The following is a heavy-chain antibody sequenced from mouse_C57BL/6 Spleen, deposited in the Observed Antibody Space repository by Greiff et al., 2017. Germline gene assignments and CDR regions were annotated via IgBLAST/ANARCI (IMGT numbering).Heavy chain of an antibody. D-gene: IGHD1-1*01. Sequence: EVQVVESGGDLVKPGGSLKLSCEASGFTFSSYGMSWVRQTPDQRLEWVATISSGGSYTYYPDSVKGRFTISRDNAKNTLYLQMSSLKSEDTAMYYCARHVTTVAGLAYWGQGTLVTVSA. CDR1: GFTFSSYG. CDR2: ISSGGSYT. J-gene: IGHJ3*01. V-gene: IGHV5-6*01. CDR3: ARHVTTVAGLAY.